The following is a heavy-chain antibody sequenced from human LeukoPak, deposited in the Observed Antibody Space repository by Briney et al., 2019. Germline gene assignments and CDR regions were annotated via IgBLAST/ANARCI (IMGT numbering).Heavy chain of an antibody. CDR1: GFTFSSKW. Sequence: PGQSLRLSCAASGFTFSSKWTSCVRQAAEKVLEWVANIKQDGSEKYYVGSVKGRFTISRDNAKNLLYLQLNSLRAEYTAVYYCASGGQIWISWGQGTLVTVSS. J-gene: IGHJ5*02. V-gene: IGHV3-7*01. D-gene: IGHD5-18*01. CDR2: IKQDGSEK. CDR3: ASGGQIWIS.